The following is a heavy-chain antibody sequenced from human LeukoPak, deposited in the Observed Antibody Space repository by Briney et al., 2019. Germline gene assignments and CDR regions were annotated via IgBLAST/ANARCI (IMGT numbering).Heavy chain of an antibody. J-gene: IGHJ4*02. CDR3: AGSIAARGYY. CDR2: IRYDGSNK. CDR1: GFTFSSCG. Sequence: GGSLSLSCAASGFTFSSCGMHWVRQAPGKGLEWVAFIRYDGSNKYYADSVKGRFTISRDNSKNTLNLQMNSLRAEDTAVYYCAGSIAARGYYWGQGTLVTVSS. D-gene: IGHD6-6*01. V-gene: IGHV3-30*02.